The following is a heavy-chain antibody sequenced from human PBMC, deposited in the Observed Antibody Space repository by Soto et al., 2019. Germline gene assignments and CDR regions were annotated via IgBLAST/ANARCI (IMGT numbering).Heavy chain of an antibody. J-gene: IGHJ4*02. V-gene: IGHV3-30*18. D-gene: IGHD3-16*02. CDR2: ISYDGSDK. CDR3: SKDLDGLQGLVDSSFCVDS. CDR1: GFTFNSYG. Sequence: QVQLVESGGGVVQPGRSLRLSCAASGFTFNSYGMHWVRQAPGKGLEWVAVISYDGSDKNYADSVKGRFTISRDNSKNTLYLQMNSLRAEDTAVYYCSKDLDGLQGLVDSSFCVDSWGQGTLGTVSS.